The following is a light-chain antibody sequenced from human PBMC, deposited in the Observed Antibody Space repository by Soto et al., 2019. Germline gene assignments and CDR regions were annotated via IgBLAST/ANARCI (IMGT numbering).Light chain of an antibody. CDR3: CSYAANNALV. J-gene: IGLJ3*02. CDR2: EVS. V-gene: IGLV2-23*02. CDR1: SSNVGSYNF. Sequence: QSALTHPASLSGSRGQSITISGTGTSSNVGSYNFGSWYRQYPGKAPELIIYEVSQRPSTFFNRFSGSKSGNTASLTISGLQSDDEADYYCCSYAANNALVFGGGTKLTVL.